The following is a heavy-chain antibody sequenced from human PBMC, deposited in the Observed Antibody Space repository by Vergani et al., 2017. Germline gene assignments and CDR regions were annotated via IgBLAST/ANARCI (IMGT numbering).Heavy chain of an antibody. CDR3: ARVNTDTNGHLYYYYYMDV. D-gene: IGHD2-8*01. CDR2: IDHTGRP. CDR1: GGSFTSYH. J-gene: IGHJ6*03. V-gene: IGHV4-34*01. Sequence: QVQLQQWGGGLLKPSETLSLTCVVNGGSFTSYHWTWIRQSPGEGLEWVGDIDHTGRPDYNPSLKSRLTMSVDKSRNQFSLMLNSVTATDTAIYFCARVNTDTNGHLYYYYYMDVWGQGTAVTVS.